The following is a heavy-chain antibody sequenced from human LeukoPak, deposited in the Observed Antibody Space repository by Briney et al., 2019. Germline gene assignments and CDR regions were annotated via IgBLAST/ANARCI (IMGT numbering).Heavy chain of an antibody. CDR2: INHSGST. CDR3: ARGATVVTYFDY. J-gene: IGHJ4*02. D-gene: IGHD4-23*01. Sequence: NSSETLSLTCAVYGGSFSGYYWSWIRQPPGKGLEWIGEINHSGSTNYNPPLKSRVTISVDTSKNQFSLKLSSVTAADTAVYYCARGATVVTYFDYWGQGTLVTVSS. V-gene: IGHV4-34*01. CDR1: GGSFSGYY.